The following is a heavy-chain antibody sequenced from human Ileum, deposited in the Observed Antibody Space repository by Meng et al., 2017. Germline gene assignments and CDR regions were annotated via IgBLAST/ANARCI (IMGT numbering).Heavy chain of an antibody. CDR1: GFTISGYE. V-gene: IGHV3-48*03. CDR2: ISSRGSTI. J-gene: IGHJ4*02. Sequence: GASLKISCAASGFTISGYEMNWVRQAPGKGLEWVAYISSRGSTIHYADSVKGRFTISKDNAKNSLYLQMNTLRAEDTAMYYCAREGDYNLKYDFDYWGLGTLVTVSS. CDR3: AREGDYNLKYDFDY. D-gene: IGHD1-20*01.